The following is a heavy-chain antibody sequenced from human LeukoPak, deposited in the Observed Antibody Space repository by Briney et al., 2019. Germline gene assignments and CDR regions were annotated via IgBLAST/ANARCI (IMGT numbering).Heavy chain of an antibody. CDR1: GGSISSSSYY. V-gene: IGHV4-39*07. Sequence: SETLSLTCTVSGGSISSSSYYWGWIRQPPGKGLEWIGSIYYSGSTYYNPSLKSRVTISVDTSKNQFSLKLSSVTAADTAVYYCAREVRGVINWFDPWGQGTLVTVSS. J-gene: IGHJ5*02. CDR2: IYYSGST. CDR3: AREVRGVINWFDP. D-gene: IGHD3-10*01.